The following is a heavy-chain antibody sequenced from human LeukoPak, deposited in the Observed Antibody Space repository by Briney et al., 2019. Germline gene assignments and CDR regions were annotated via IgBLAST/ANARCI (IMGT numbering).Heavy chain of an antibody. J-gene: IGHJ4*02. Sequence: GGSLRLSCAASGFTFSSYGMHWVRQAPGKGLEWVAFIRYDGSNKYYADSVKGRFTISRDNSKNTLYLQMNTLRAEDTAVYYCARQKYLRGPDVEYFDYWGQGTLVTVSS. CDR1: GFTFSSYG. V-gene: IGHV3-30*02. D-gene: IGHD5/OR15-5a*01. CDR3: ARQKYLRGPDVEYFDY. CDR2: IRYDGSNK.